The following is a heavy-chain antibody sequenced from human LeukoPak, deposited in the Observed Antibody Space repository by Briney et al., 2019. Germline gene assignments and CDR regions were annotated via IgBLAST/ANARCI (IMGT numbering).Heavy chain of an antibody. CDR1: GFTFSNYL. V-gene: IGHV3-23*01. CDR2: ISHSGSSI. J-gene: IGHJ4*02. CDR3: AMALDY. Sequence: GGSLRLSCVASGFTFSNYLMNWVRQAPGKGLEWVSGISHSGSSIYYANSVKGRFTISRDNSKNTLYLQMDRLRVEDTAVYYCAMALDYWGQGTLVTVSS.